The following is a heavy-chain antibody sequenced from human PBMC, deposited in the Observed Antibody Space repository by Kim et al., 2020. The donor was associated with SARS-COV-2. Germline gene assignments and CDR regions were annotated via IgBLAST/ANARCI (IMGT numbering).Heavy chain of an antibody. V-gene: IGHV3-30*18. CDR1: GFTFSSYG. CDR3: AKDRHGDYFDY. J-gene: IGHJ4*02. D-gene: IGHD4-17*01. CDR2: ISYDGSNK. Sequence: GGSLRLSCAASGFTFSSYGMHWVRQAPGKGLEWVAVISYDGSNKYYADSVKGRFTISRDNSKNTLYLQMNSLRAEDTAVYYCAKDRHGDYFDYWGQGTLVTVSS.